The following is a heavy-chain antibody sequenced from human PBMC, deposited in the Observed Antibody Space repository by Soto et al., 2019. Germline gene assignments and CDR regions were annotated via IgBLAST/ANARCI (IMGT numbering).Heavy chain of an antibody. CDR3: ARDRAAYCGGDCYSGGGDFDY. Sequence: GGSLRLSCAASGFTFSSYSMNWVRQAPGKGLEWVSSISSSSSYIYYADSVKGRFTISRDNAKNSLYPQMNSLRAEDTAVYYCARDRAAYCGGDCYSGGGDFDYWGQGTLVTVSS. V-gene: IGHV3-21*01. CDR2: ISSSSSYI. J-gene: IGHJ4*02. CDR1: GFTFSSYS. D-gene: IGHD2-21*02.